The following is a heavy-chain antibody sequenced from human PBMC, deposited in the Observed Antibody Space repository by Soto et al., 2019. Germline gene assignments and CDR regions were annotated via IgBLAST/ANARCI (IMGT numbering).Heavy chain of an antibody. J-gene: IGHJ6*02. CDR3: ARGREVIVVVPAARYYYGMDV. CDR2: IYHSGST. CDR1: GGSISSSNW. Sequence: PSETLSLTCAVSGGSISSSNWWSWVRQPPGKGLEWIGEIYHSGSTNYNPSLKSRVTISVDKSKNQFSLKLSSVTAADTAVYYCARGREVIVVVPAARYYYGMDVWGQGTTVTVSS. V-gene: IGHV4-4*02. D-gene: IGHD2-2*01.